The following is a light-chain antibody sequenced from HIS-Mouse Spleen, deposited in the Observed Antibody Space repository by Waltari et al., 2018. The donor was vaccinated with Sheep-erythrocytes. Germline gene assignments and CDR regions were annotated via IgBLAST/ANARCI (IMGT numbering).Light chain of an antibody. V-gene: IGLV2-11*01. J-gene: IGLJ1*01. CDR1: SSDVGGYNY. Sequence: QSALTQPRSVSGSPGQSVTISCTGTSSDVGGYNYVSWYQQHPGKAPKLMIYDVSNRPSGVPDRFSGSKSGKTASLTISGLQAEDEADYYCCSYAGSYNHVFATGTKVTVL. CDR2: DVS. CDR3: CSYAGSYNHV.